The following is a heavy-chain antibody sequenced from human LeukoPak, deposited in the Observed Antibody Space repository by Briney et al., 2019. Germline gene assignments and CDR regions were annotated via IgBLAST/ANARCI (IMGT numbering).Heavy chain of an antibody. D-gene: IGHD6-19*01. Sequence: GGSLRLSCAASGFTFSSYAMSWVRQAPGKGLEWVSGISNSGESTYYADSVKGRFTVSRDKSKSTLYLQMNSLRAEDTAVYYCAKDDEQWLVRSFDYWGQGTLVTVSS. CDR1: GFTFSSYA. J-gene: IGHJ4*02. CDR2: ISNSGEST. CDR3: AKDDEQWLVRSFDY. V-gene: IGHV3-23*01.